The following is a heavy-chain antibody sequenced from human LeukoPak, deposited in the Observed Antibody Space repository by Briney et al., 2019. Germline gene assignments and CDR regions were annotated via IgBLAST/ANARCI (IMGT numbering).Heavy chain of an antibody. V-gene: IGHV4-39*07. J-gene: IGHJ4*02. CDR2: IYSRGNT. Sequence: PSETLSLTCTVSGASISSSSSYWGWIRQPPGKGLEWLGNIYSRGNTYYKPSLRSRVTISIDTSKNQFSLRLTSVTAADTAVYYCARAGGYCGRISCPYYFDYWGQGSLVAVSS. CDR3: ARAGGYCGRISCPYYFDY. D-gene: IGHD2-15*01. CDR1: GASISSSSSY.